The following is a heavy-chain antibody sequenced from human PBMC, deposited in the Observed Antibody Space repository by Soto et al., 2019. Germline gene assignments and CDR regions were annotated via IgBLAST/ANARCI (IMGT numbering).Heavy chain of an antibody. V-gene: IGHV3-7*01. D-gene: IGHD5-12*01. CDR1: GFSFSMYW. CDR2: IKEDGSQK. CDR3: ARDGYSTVDY. Sequence: GGSLRLSCAASGFSFSMYWMSWVRQAPGKGLEWVANIKEDGSQKYYVDSVKGRFTISRDNAKNSLYLQMNSLRAEDTAVYYRARDGYSTVDYWGQGALVTVSS. J-gene: IGHJ4*02.